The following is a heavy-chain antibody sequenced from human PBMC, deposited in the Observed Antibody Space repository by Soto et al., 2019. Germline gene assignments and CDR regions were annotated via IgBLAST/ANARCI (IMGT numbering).Heavy chain of an antibody. CDR2: IRSKAYGGTT. V-gene: IGHV3-49*03. Sequence: GGSLRLSCTASGFTFGDYAMSWFRQAPGKGLEWVGFIRSKAYGGTTEYAASVKGRFTISRDDSKSIAYLQMNSLKTEDTAVYYCTRVGGYCSGGSCYGHYYYYYYMDVWGKGTTVTVSS. D-gene: IGHD2-15*01. CDR3: TRVGGYCSGGSCYGHYYYYYYMDV. CDR1: GFTFGDYA. J-gene: IGHJ6*03.